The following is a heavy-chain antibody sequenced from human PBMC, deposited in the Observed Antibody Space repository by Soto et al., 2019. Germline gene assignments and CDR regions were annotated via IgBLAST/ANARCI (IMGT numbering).Heavy chain of an antibody. Sequence: SETLSLTCAVSGGSISSGGYSWSWIRQPPGKGLEWIGYIYHSGSTYYNPSLKSRVTISVDRSKNQFSLKLSSVIAADTAVYYCARAITMVRGVLMNDAFDIWGQGTMVTVSS. D-gene: IGHD3-10*01. CDR1: GGSISSGGYS. V-gene: IGHV4-30-2*01. J-gene: IGHJ3*02. CDR2: IYHSGST. CDR3: ARAITMVRGVLMNDAFDI.